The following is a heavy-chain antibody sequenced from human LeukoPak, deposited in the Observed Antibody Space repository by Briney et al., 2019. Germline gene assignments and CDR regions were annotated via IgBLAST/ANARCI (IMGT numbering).Heavy chain of an antibody. CDR2: ISYSGNT. D-gene: IGHD4-23*01. V-gene: IGHV4-59*01. J-gene: IGHJ4*02. CDR3: ARDYGGKFDY. CDR1: RGSISSFY. Sequence: SETLSLTCTVSRGSISSFYWSWIRQPPGEGLEWIGYISYSGNTKYNPSLKSRVTISVDTSKNQFSLKLSSVTAADTAVYYCARDYGGKFDYWGQGTLVTVSS.